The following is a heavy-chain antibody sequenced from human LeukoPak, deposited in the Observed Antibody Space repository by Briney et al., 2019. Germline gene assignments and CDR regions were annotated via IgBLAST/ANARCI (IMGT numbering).Heavy chain of an antibody. CDR3: ATYRPDVVDTAMGPYFDY. CDR2: IYYSEST. J-gene: IGHJ4*02. CDR1: GGSISSSSYY. D-gene: IGHD5-18*01. Sequence: SETLSLTCSVSGGSISSSSYYWGWIRQPPGKGLEWIGFIYYSESTYYHPSLKSRVTISVDASKNQFFLMLSSVTAADTAVYYCATYRPDVVDTAMGPYFDYWGEGTLVTVSS. V-gene: IGHV4-39*01.